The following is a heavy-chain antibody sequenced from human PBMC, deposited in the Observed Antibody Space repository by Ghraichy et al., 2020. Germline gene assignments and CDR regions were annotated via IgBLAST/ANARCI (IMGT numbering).Heavy chain of an antibody. CDR2: INPNSGGT. J-gene: IGHJ6*03. D-gene: IGHD5-24*01. CDR3: ARDREMATMFLYYYYMDV. CDR1: GYTFTGYY. V-gene: IGHV1-2*02. Sequence: ASVKVSCKASGYTFTGYYMHWVRQAPGQGLEWMGWINPNSGGTNYAQKFQGRVTMTRDTSISTAYMELSRLRSDDTAVYYCARDREMATMFLYYYYMDVWGKGTTVTVSS.